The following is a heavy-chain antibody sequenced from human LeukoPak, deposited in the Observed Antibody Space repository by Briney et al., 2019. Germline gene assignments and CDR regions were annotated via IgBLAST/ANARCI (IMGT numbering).Heavy chain of an antibody. V-gene: IGHV1-18*01. J-gene: IGHJ4*02. CDR3: AREGKTYYYDSSGYYYSDY. D-gene: IGHD3-22*01. CDR1: GYTFTSYG. Sequence: GASVKVSCKASGYTFTSYGISWVRQAPGQGLEWMGWISAYNGNTNYAQKLQGRVTMTTDTSTSTAHMELRSLRSDDTAVYYCAREGKTYYYDSSGYYYSDYWGQGTLVTVSS. CDR2: ISAYNGNT.